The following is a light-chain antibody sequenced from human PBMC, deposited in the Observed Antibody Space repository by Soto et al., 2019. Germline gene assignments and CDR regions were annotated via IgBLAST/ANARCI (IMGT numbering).Light chain of an antibody. V-gene: IGKV1-5*01. CDR3: QQFNSKVWT. Sequence: DIQMTQSPSTLSASVGDTVTITCRASQSVSRWLNWYQQKPGKAPRLLIYEASNLESGVPMRFSGSGSGTEFVLSITSLQPADSATYYCQQFNSKVWTFGQGTWVEI. J-gene: IGKJ1*01. CDR2: EAS. CDR1: QSVSRW.